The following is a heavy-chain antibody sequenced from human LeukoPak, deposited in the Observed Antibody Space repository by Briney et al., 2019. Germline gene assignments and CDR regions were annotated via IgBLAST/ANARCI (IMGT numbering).Heavy chain of an antibody. D-gene: IGHD5-18*01. CDR1: GGSISSYY. Sequence: LSETLSLTCTVSGGSISSYYWSWIRQPPGKGLEWIGYIYSSGSTNYNPSLKSRVTISVDTSNNQFSLKLSSVTAADTAVYYCARGHSYGYGWFDPWGQGTLVTVSS. J-gene: IGHJ5*02. V-gene: IGHV4-59*01. CDR3: ARGHSYGYGWFDP. CDR2: IYSSGST.